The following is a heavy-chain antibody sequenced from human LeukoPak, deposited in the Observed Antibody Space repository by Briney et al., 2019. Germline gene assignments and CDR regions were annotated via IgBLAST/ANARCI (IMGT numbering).Heavy chain of an antibody. CDR2: ISGSGGGT. CDR3: AKVRSVVVIKGPFDY. D-gene: IGHD3-22*01. Sequence: PGGSLRLSCAASGFTFSSYAMSWVRQAPGKGLEWVSAISGSGGGTYYADSVKGRFTISRDNSKNTLYLQMNSLRAEDTAVYYCAKVRSVVVIKGPFDYWGQGTLVTVSS. J-gene: IGHJ4*02. V-gene: IGHV3-23*01. CDR1: GFTFSSYA.